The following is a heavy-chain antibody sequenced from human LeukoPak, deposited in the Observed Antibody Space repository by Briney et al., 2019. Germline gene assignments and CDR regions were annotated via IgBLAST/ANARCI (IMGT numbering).Heavy chain of an antibody. CDR2: ISGYNGNT. D-gene: IGHD1-1*01. J-gene: IGHJ5*02. CDR1: GGTFSSYA. Sequence: ASVKVSCKASGGTFSSYAISWVRQAPGQGLEWMGWISGYNGNTNFAQKFQGRATMTTDTSTSTAYMELRSLRSDDTAVYYCARDMWDDWNDPNWLDAWGQGTLVTVSS. V-gene: IGHV1-18*01. CDR3: ARDMWDDWNDPNWLDA.